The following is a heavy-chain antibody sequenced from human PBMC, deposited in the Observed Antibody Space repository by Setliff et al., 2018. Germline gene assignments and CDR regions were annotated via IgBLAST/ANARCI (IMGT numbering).Heavy chain of an antibody. CDR1: GASINNHF. D-gene: IGHD1-1*01. Sequence: SETLSLTCTVSGASINNHFWSWIRQPPGKGLELIGYLSHSGSSNYNPFLKSRVSISLDTSKNQFSLKLISVTAADTAVYYCARANKKLDYYYYYYMDVWGKGTTVTVSS. CDR2: LSHSGSS. CDR3: ARANKKLDYYYYYYMDV. J-gene: IGHJ6*03. V-gene: IGHV4-59*11.